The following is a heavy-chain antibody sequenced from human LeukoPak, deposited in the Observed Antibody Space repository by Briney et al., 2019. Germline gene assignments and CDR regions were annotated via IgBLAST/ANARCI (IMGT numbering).Heavy chain of an antibody. V-gene: IGHV1-69*02. CDR3: AGPLGYGDAFDI. CDR1: GGTFSSYT. D-gene: IGHD2-8*01. J-gene: IGHJ3*02. Sequence: ASVKVSCKASGGTFSSYTISWVRQAPGQGLEWMGRIIPILGIANYAQKFQGRVTITADKSTSTAYMELSSLRPEDTAVYYCAGPLGYGDAFDIWGQGTMVTVSS. CDR2: IIPILGIA.